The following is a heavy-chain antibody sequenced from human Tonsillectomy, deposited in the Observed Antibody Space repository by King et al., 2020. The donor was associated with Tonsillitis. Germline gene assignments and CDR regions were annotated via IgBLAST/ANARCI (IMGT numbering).Heavy chain of an antibody. Sequence: VELVESGGGLVQPGGSLRLSCAASGFTFSSYWMSWVRQAPGKGLEWVANIKQDGSEKYYVDSVKGRFTISRDNAKHSLYLQMNSLRAEDTAVYYCASDQWDFYVWGSYPPCLPDYWGQGTLVTVSS. CDR2: IKQDGSEK. D-gene: IGHD3-16*02. CDR3: ASDQWDFYVWGSYPPCLPDY. J-gene: IGHJ4*02. V-gene: IGHV3-7*03. CDR1: GFTFSSYW.